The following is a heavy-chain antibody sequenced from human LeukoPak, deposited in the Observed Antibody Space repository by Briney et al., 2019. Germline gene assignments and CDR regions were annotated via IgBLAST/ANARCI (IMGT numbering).Heavy chain of an antibody. CDR3: ARAHLYYMDV. D-gene: IGHD1-26*01. J-gene: IGHJ6*01. Sequence: GRSLRLSCGASGFIFRSYGVHWVRQAPGKGLEWVAAIWVGESKKNYADSVKGRFTISRENSKNMLYLQMNSLRGEDRAVYSWARAHLYYMDVWGQGTTVTISS. CDR2: IWVGESKK. CDR1: GFIFRSYG. V-gene: IGHV3-33*01.